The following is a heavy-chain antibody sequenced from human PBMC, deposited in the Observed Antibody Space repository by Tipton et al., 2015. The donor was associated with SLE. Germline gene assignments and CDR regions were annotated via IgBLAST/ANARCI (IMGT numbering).Heavy chain of an antibody. J-gene: IGHJ4*02. D-gene: IGHD3-10*01. Sequence: SLRLSCAASGFTFSSDAMSWVRQAPGKGLEWGSIISGSGGDIKYADSVDGRFTISRDNSKNTLYLQMNSLRVEDTAIYYCAKGMFRGLIMPSPFDYWGQGTLVTVSS. CDR3: AKGMFRGLIMPSPFDY. CDR1: GFTFSSDA. CDR2: ISGSGGDI. V-gene: IGHV3-23*01.